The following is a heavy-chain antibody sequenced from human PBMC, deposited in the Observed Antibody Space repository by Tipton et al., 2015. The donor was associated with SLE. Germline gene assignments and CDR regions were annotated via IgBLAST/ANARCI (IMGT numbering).Heavy chain of an antibody. CDR3: ASGDIVATYYFDY. D-gene: IGHD5-12*01. V-gene: IGHV3-23*03. Sequence: GSLRLSCAASGFNFRNYAMSWVRQAPGKGLEWVSVVYSAGSKYYADSVKGRFTISRDNSKNTLYLQMNSLRAEDTAVYYCASGDIVATYYFDYWGQGTLVTVSS. CDR1: GFNFRNYA. CDR2: VYSAGSK. J-gene: IGHJ4*02.